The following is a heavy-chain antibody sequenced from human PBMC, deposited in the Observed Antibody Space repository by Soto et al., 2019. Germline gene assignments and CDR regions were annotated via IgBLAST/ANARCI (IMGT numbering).Heavy chain of an antibody. Sequence: EVQLVESGGGLVQPGGSLRLSCAASGFPFSNYNMHWVRQAPGKGLEYVSAVSSNGGTTYYADSVKGRFTISRDNSKNTLYLQMGGLRTEDMAVYYCARAPSLSRAFDMWGQGTMVTVSS. CDR2: VSSNGGTT. V-gene: IGHV3-64*07. J-gene: IGHJ3*02. CDR1: GFPFSNYN. CDR3: ARAPSLSRAFDM.